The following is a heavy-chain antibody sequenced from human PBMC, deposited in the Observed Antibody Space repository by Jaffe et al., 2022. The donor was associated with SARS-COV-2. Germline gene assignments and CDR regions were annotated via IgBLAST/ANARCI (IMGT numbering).Heavy chain of an antibody. Sequence: QVQLVQSGAEVKKPGSSVKVSCKASGGTFSSNTISWVRQAPGESLEWMGRIIPILGIGNNAQRFQGRVTITADQSTSTVHMELTSLRPEDTAIYYCAREVNSMLLYPYFDHWGQGTLVTVSS. CDR3: AREVNSMLLYPYFDH. D-gene: IGHD2-8*01. CDR1: GGTFSSNT. J-gene: IGHJ4*02. CDR2: IIPILGIG. V-gene: IGHV1-69*08.